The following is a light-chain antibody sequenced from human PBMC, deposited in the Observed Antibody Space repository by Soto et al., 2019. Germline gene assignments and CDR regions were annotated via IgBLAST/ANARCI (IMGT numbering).Light chain of an antibody. Sequence: DIQMTQSPSTLSASVGDRVTITCRASQSINNWLAWYQQKPGKAPKLLIYEASSLLSGVPSRFSGSRSRTESNLALSSRKPDDFADYYCQQYDSDSSTVGQGTKLDI. V-gene: IGKV1-5*03. CDR2: EAS. CDR3: QQYDSDSST. CDR1: QSINNW. J-gene: IGKJ2*01.